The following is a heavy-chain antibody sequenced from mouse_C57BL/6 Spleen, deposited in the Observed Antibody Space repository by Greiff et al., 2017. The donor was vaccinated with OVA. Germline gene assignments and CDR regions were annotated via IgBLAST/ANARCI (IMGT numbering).Heavy chain of an antibody. CDR2: IYPGNGDT. CDR3: ARGGGSSYEAWFAY. D-gene: IGHD1-1*01. CDR1: GYTFTSYN. J-gene: IGHJ3*01. Sequence: QVQLKESGAELVRPGASVKMSCKATGYTFTSYNMHWVKQTPRQGLEWIGAIYPGNGDTSYNQKFKGKATLTVDKSSSTAYMQLSSLTSEDSAVYFCARGGGSSYEAWFAYWGQGTLVTVSA. V-gene: IGHV1-12*01.